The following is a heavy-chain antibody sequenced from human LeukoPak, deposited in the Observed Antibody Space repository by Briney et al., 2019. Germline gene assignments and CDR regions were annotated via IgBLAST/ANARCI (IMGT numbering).Heavy chain of an antibody. V-gene: IGHV4-61*02. CDR2: IYTSGST. CDR1: GGSISSGSYY. J-gene: IGHJ4*02. D-gene: IGHD5-18*01. CDR3: ARASKDTAMVN. Sequence: SETLSLTCTVSGGSISSGSYYWSWIRQPAGKGLEWIGRIYTSGSTNYNPSLKSRVTISVYTSKNQFSLKLSSVTAADTAVYYCARASKDTAMVNWGQGALVTVSS.